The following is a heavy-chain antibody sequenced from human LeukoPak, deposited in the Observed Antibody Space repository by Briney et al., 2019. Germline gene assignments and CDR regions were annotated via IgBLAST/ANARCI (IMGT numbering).Heavy chain of an antibody. CDR3: ARGSASMVRGLRAFDI. D-gene: IGHD3-10*01. V-gene: IGHV3-11*01. CDR1: GFTFSDYY. Sequence: GGSLRLSCGASGFTFSDYYMSWIRQAPGKGLEWVSYISSSGSTIYYADSVKGRFTISRDNAKNSLYLQMNSLRAEDTAVYYCARGSASMVRGLRAFDIWGQGTMVTVSS. J-gene: IGHJ3*02. CDR2: ISSSGSTI.